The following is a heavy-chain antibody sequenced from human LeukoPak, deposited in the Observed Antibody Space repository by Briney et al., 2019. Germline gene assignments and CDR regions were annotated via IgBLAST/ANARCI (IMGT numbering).Heavy chain of an antibody. Sequence: GSSVKVSCKASGGTFSSYAISWVRQAPGQGLEWMGRTIPILGIANYAQKFQGRVTITADKSTSTAYMELSSLRSEDTAVYYCARDSVTRFNYWGQGTLVTVSS. V-gene: IGHV1-69*04. D-gene: IGHD4-17*01. CDR1: GGTFSSYA. J-gene: IGHJ4*02. CDR3: ARDSVTRFNY. CDR2: TIPILGIA.